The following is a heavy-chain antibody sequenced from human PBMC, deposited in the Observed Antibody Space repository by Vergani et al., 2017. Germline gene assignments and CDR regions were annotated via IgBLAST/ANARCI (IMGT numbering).Heavy chain of an antibody. D-gene: IGHD6-19*01. CDR3: AREPPPGEDSGWPTNFDY. J-gene: IGHJ4*02. CDR2: INPNSGGT. CDR1: GYTFTGYY. V-gene: IGHV1-2*02. Sequence: QVQLVQSGAEVKKPGASVTVSCKASGYTFTGYYMHWVRQAPGQGLEWMGWINPNSGGTNYAQKFQGRVTMTRDTSISTAYMELSRLRSDDTAVYYCAREPPPGEDSGWPTNFDYWGQGTLVTVSS.